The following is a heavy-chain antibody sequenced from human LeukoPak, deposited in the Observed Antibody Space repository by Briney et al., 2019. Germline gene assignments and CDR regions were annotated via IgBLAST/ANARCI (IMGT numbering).Heavy chain of an antibody. Sequence: RXXPGXXLXXXGWITGNNGKTNYAPSLEGRLTITTDTYTNTVYMEVRSLKSDDTAVYYCARDQRNSGSYRFEYWGQGTLVTVSS. CDR2: ITGNNGKT. CDR3: ARDQRNSGSYRFEY. D-gene: IGHD1-26*01. J-gene: IGHJ4*02. V-gene: IGHV1-18*01.